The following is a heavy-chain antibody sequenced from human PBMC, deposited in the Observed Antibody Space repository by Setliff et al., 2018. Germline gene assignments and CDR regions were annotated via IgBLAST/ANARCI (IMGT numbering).Heavy chain of an antibody. Sequence: GGSMRLSCAASGFTFSDYYMTWIRQAPGKGLEWVSYISRGGSTIYYADSVKGRFTISRDNARDSLFLQMSSLRAEDTAVYYCARVHPATIFEVVIFDYWGQGTLVTVSS. J-gene: IGHJ4*02. CDR1: GFTFSDYY. CDR3: ARVHPATIFEVVIFDY. V-gene: IGHV3-11*04. CDR2: ISRGGSTI. D-gene: IGHD3-3*01.